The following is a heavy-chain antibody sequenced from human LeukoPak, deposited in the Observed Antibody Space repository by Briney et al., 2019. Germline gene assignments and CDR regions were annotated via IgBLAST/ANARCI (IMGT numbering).Heavy chain of an antibody. CDR2: ITTYSGNT. J-gene: IGHJ4*02. D-gene: IGHD3-16*01. Sequence: ASVKVSCKAFGYTFTGYYMHWVRQAPGQGLEWMGWITTYSGNTYYAQKLQGRVTMTTDTSTSTAYMELRSLRSDDTAVYYCATPLIGQGVSLGYWGQGTLVTVSS. V-gene: IGHV1-18*04. CDR3: ATPLIGQGVSLGY. CDR1: GYTFTGYY.